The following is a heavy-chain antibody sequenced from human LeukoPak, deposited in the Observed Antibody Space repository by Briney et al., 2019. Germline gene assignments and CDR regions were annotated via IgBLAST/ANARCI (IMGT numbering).Heavy chain of an antibody. V-gene: IGHV3-7*01. CDR2: IKEDGSEK. CDR1: GFTFSSYW. D-gene: IGHD5-24*01. J-gene: IGHJ4*02. Sequence: QPGGSLRLSCAASGFTFSSYWMSWVRQAPGKGLEWVANIKEDGSEKCYLDSVKGRFTISRDNAKNSLYLQMNSLRAEDTAVYYCARDPGWLQFDYWGQGTLATVSS. CDR3: ARDPGWLQFDY.